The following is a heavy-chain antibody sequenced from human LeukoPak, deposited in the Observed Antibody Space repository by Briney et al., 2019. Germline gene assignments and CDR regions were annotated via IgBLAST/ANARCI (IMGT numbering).Heavy chain of an antibody. CDR3: XKDFLWFGELPNAFDI. CDR1: GFTFSSYE. V-gene: IGHV3-48*03. D-gene: IGHD3-10*01. CDR2: ISSSGGTI. J-gene: IGHJ3*02. Sequence: PGGSLRLSCAASGFTFSSYEMNWVRQAPGKGLEWVSYISSSGGTIYYADSVKGRFTISRDNAKNSLYLQMNSLRAEDTAVYYCXKDFLWFGELPNAFDIWGQGTMVTVSS.